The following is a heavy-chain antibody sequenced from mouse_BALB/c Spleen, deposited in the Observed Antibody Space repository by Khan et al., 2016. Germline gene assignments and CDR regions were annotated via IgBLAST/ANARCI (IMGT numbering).Heavy chain of an antibody. CDR2: INPDSSTI. CDR3: ARLHYDGYMNY. V-gene: IGHV4-1*02. Sequence: EVKLLESGGGLVQPGGSLKLSCAASGFDFSRYWMSWVRQAPGKGLEWIGEINPDSSTINYTPSLKDKFIISRDNAKHTLYLQMSKVRSEDTALYYCARLHYDGYMNYWGQGTTLTVSS. J-gene: IGHJ2*01. CDR1: GFDFSRYW. D-gene: IGHD1-2*01.